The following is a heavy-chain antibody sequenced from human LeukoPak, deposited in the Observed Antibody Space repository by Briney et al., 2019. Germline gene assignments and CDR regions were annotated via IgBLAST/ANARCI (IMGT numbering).Heavy chain of an antibody. D-gene: IGHD6-13*01. CDR1: GGSISSYY. Sequence: KPSETLSLTCTVSGGSISSYYWSWIRQPPGKGLEWIGEINHSGSTNYNPSLKSRVTISVDTSKNQFSLKLSSVTAADTAVYYCARHVYYSSSSYWFDPWGQGTLVTVSS. CDR2: INHSGST. J-gene: IGHJ5*02. V-gene: IGHV4-34*01. CDR3: ARHVYYSSSSYWFDP.